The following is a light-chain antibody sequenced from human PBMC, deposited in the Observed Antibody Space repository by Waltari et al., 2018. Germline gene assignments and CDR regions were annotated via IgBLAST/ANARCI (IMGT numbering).Light chain of an antibody. J-gene: IGKJ2*01. V-gene: IGKV1-5*03. Sequence: DIQMTQSPSTLSESVGDKVTITCRASQSISSWLAWYQQKPGKVPKLLIYKASTLESGVPSRFSGTGSGTDFTLTISSLQPDDFATYYCQQYSSKYTFGQGTKLEIK. CDR3: QQYSSKYT. CDR1: QSISSW. CDR2: KAS.